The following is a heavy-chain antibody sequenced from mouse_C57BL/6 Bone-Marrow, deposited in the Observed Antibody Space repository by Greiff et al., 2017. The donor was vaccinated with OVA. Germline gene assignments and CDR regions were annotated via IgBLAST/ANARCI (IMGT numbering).Heavy chain of an antibody. Sequence: VQLQQSGPELVKPGASVKISCKASGYAFSSSWMNWVKQRPGKGLEWIGRIYPGDGDTNYNGKFKGKATLTADKSSSTAYMQLSSLTSEDSAVYFCARSGFYGSSYVGFAYWGQGTLVTVSA. V-gene: IGHV1-82*01. CDR3: ARSGFYGSSYVGFAY. CDR1: GYAFSSSW. J-gene: IGHJ3*01. D-gene: IGHD1-1*01. CDR2: IYPGDGDT.